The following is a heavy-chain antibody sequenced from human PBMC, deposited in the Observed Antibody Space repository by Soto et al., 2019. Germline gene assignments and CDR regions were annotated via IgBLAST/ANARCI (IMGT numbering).Heavy chain of an antibody. Sequence: GGSLRLSCAASGFAFSSYAMSWVRQAPGQGLEWVSAISDSGAGTYYADSVKGRFTISRDNSKNTLYLQVNSLRAEDTAVYYCAKDSSGNYGVFDYWGQGTLVTVSS. J-gene: IGHJ4*02. V-gene: IGHV3-23*01. D-gene: IGHD6-19*01. CDR3: AKDSSGNYGVFDY. CDR1: GFAFSSYA. CDR2: ISDSGAGT.